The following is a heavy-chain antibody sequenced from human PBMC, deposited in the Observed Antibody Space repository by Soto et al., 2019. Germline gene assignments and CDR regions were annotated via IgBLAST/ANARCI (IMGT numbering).Heavy chain of an antibody. D-gene: IGHD3-22*01. J-gene: IGHJ4*02. CDR2: IYYSGNT. CDR1: GGSVSSNTYY. V-gene: IGHV4-39*02. CDR3: ARDSDYYDSSGYLR. Sequence: SETLSLTCTVSGGSVSSNTYYWGWIRQPPGKGLEWIGNIYYSGNTYYNPSLKSRVTISVDTSKNQFSLRLSSVTAADTAVYYCARDSDYYDSSGYLRWGQGTLVTVSS.